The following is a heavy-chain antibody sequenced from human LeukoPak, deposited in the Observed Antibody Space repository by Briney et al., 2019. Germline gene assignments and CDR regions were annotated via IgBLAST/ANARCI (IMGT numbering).Heavy chain of an antibody. CDR2: IIPIFGTA. Sequence: ASVKVSCKASGGTFSSYAISWVRQAPGQGLEWMGGIIPIFGTANYAQKFQGRVAITADKSTSTAYMELSSLRSEDTAVYYCASGLLRGYYYYMDVWGKGTTVTVSS. J-gene: IGHJ6*03. V-gene: IGHV1-69*06. CDR1: GGTFSSYA. CDR3: ASGLLRGYYYYMDV. D-gene: IGHD3-9*01.